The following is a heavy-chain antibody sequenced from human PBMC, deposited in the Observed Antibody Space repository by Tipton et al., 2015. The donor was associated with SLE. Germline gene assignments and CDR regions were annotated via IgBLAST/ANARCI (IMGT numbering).Heavy chain of an antibody. CDR3: ARDLGDRFDC. CDR1: GDSIRNYY. Sequence: TLSLTCSASGDSIRNYYWTWIRQPAGKGLEWIGRIYTSGTTNYNPSLKSRVTMTLDTSKNQLSLKLSSVTAADTAVYYCARDLGDRFDCWGQGTLVTVSS. D-gene: IGHD2-21*01. J-gene: IGHJ4*02. CDR2: IYTSGTT. V-gene: IGHV4-4*07.